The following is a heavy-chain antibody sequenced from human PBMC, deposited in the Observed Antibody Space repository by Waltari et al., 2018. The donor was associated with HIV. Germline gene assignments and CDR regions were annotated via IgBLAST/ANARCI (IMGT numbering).Heavy chain of an antibody. Sequence: EVQVVESGGGLGQPGGSLRLSSSASGFPFSTYERNWVLQAPWKGLEWVSYISSSGSTIYYADSVKGRFTISRDNAKNSLYLQMNSLRAEDTAVYFCARDGSSYYGLDYWGRGTLVTVSS. J-gene: IGHJ4*02. CDR2: ISSSGSTI. D-gene: IGHD1-26*01. CDR1: GFPFSTYE. V-gene: IGHV3-48*03. CDR3: ARDGSSYYGLDY.